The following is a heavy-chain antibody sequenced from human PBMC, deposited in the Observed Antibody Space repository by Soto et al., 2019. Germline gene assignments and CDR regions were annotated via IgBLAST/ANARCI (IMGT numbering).Heavy chain of an antibody. CDR1: GGSISSGGYY. J-gene: IGHJ6*01. V-gene: IGHV4-31*03. CDR3: ARVPRANRGRDYYGMDV. Sequence: PSETLSLTCTVSGGSISSGGYYWSWIRQHTXEGLEWIGYISYSGSTYYNPSLKGRVTISVDTSEKQLSLRLSSVSAADTAVYYCARVPRANRGRDYYGMDVWGQGTTVTVSS. CDR2: ISYSGST. D-gene: IGHD3-10*01.